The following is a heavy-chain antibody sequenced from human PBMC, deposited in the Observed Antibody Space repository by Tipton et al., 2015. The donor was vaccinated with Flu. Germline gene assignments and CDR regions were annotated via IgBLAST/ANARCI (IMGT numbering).Heavy chain of an antibody. J-gene: IGHJ4*02. CDR2: IYHSGST. D-gene: IGHD6-13*01. Sequence: TLSLTCAVSGGSISSSNWWSWVRQPPGKGLEWIGEIYHSGSTNYNPSLKSRVTISVDKSKNQFSLKLSSVTAADTAVYYCASWPSSSWYSSYFDYWGQGTLVTVSS. CDR1: GGSISSSNW. V-gene: IGHV4-4*02. CDR3: ASWPSSSWYSSYFDY.